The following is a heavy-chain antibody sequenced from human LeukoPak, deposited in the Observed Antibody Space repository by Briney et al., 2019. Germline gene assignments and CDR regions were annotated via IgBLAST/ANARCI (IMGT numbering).Heavy chain of an antibody. Sequence: SETLSLTCTVSGYSISSGYYWGWIRQPPGKGLEWIGSIYHSGSTYYNPSLKSRVTISVDTSKNQFSLKLSSVTAADTAVYYCARVNGYNLIDHWGQGTLVTVSS. J-gene: IGHJ4*02. CDR3: ARVNGYNLIDH. V-gene: IGHV4-38-2*02. D-gene: IGHD5-24*01. CDR1: GYSISSGYY. CDR2: IYHSGST.